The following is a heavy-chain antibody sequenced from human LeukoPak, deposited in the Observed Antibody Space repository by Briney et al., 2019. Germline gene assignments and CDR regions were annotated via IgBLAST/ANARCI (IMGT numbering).Heavy chain of an antibody. Sequence: PGGSLRLSCADSGXLFSNSWMAWVRQAPGRGLEWLVNINQDGSAKTCVDSVKGRFTISRDNAKNSLYLQMNSLRAEDTAMYYCARDSGYNAFDYWGQGTLVTVSS. CDR3: ARDSGYNAFDY. D-gene: IGHD5-12*01. J-gene: IGHJ4*02. CDR2: INQDGSAK. V-gene: IGHV3-7*05. CDR1: GXLFSNSW.